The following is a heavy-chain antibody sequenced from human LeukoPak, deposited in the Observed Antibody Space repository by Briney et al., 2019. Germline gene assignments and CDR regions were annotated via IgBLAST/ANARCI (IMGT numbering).Heavy chain of an antibody. Sequence: ASVKVSCKASGYTFTGYYMHWVRQAPGQGLEWMGWINPNSGGTNYAQKFQGRVTMTRDTSISTAYMELSSLRSEDTAVYYCARARGITMVRGAHKKYYFDYWGQGTLVTVSS. CDR2: INPNSGGT. CDR3: ARARGITMVRGAHKKYYFDY. V-gene: IGHV1-2*02. D-gene: IGHD3-10*01. J-gene: IGHJ4*02. CDR1: GYTFTGYY.